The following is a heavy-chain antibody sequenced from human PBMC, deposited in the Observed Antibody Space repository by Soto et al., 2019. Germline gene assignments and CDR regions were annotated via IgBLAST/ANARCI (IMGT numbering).Heavy chain of an antibody. CDR3: ARVVLRYFDWFPNDAFDI. Sequence: GALVKVSCKASGYTFTSYGISWVRQAPGQGLEWMGWISAYNGNTNYAQKLQGRVTMTTDTSTSTAYMELRSLRSDDTAVYYCARVVLRYFDWFPNDAFDIWGQGTMVTVSS. CDR2: ISAYNGNT. D-gene: IGHD3-9*01. J-gene: IGHJ3*02. CDR1: GYTFTSYG. V-gene: IGHV1-18*01.